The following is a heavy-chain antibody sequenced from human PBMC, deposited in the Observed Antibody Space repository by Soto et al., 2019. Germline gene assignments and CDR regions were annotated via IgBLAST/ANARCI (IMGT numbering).Heavy chain of an antibody. J-gene: IGHJ4*02. D-gene: IGHD6-13*01. V-gene: IGHV4-34*01. CDR3: ARVPASASLGQQLVI. Sequence: KAAETVSLTCAVDVGCFSGYYWSWIRQPPGKGLEWIGEINHSGSTNYNPSLKSRVTISVDTSKNQFSLKLSSVTAADTAVYYCARVPASASLGQQLVIWGPGTLVTVSS. CDR2: INHSGST. CDR1: VGCFSGYY.